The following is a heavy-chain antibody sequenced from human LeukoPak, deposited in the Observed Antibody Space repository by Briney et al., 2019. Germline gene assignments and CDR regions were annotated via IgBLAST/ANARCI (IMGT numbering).Heavy chain of an antibody. Sequence: ASVKVSCKASGYTFTSYGISWVRQAPGQGLEWMGWISAYNGNTNYAQKLQGRVTMTTDTSTSTAYMELRSLRSEDTAVYYCARPPQPYYYDSSGYYERYFDYWGQGTLVTVSS. CDR2: ISAYNGNT. D-gene: IGHD3-22*01. CDR1: GYTFTSYG. CDR3: ARPPQPYYYDSSGYYERYFDY. J-gene: IGHJ4*02. V-gene: IGHV1-18*01.